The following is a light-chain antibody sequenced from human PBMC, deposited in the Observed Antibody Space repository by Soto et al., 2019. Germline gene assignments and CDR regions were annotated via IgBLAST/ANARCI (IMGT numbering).Light chain of an antibody. CDR3: QSYDNKLSGSGV. V-gene: IGLV1-40*01. CDR1: SSNIGAGHD. Sequence: QSVLTQPPSVSGAPGQRVTISCTGSSSNIGAGHDIHWYQQLPGTAPKLLIYDNNNRPSGVPDRFSGSKSGTSASLAITGLQPEDEADYYCQSYDNKLSGSGVFGGGTKLTVL. J-gene: IGLJ3*02. CDR2: DNN.